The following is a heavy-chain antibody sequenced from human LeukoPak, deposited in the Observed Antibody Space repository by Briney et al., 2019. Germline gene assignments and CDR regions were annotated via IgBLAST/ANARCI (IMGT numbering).Heavy chain of an antibody. D-gene: IGHD3-3*01. J-gene: IGHJ4*02. V-gene: IGHV4-34*01. CDR2: INHSGST. Sequence: SETLSLTCAVNGGSFSGYYWSWIRQPPGKGLEWIGEINHSGSTNYNPSLKSRVTISVDTSKNQFSLKLSSVTAADTAVYYCARAGVVTVYDYWGQGTLVTVSS. CDR3: ARAGVVTVYDY. CDR1: GGSFSGYY.